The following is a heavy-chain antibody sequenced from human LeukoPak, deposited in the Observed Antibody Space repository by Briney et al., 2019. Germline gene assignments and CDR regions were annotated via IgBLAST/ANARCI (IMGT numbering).Heavy chain of an antibody. J-gene: IGHJ4*02. Sequence: GRSLRLSCAASGFTFSSYAMHWVRQAPGKGLVWVALISYNGSDKYYIDSVKGRFTISRDNSKNTLYVQMNSLRAEDTAVYYCARGAYSRGWTTFDYWGQGILVTVSS. CDR2: ISYNGSDK. D-gene: IGHD6-19*01. V-gene: IGHV3-30*04. CDR3: ARGAYSRGWTTFDY. CDR1: GFTFSSYA.